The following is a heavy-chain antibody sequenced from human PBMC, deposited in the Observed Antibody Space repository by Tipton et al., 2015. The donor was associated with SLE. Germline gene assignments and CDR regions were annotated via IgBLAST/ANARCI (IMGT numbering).Heavy chain of an antibody. Sequence: TLSLTCTVSGGSISGYYWSWVRQPPGKGLEWIGYISFSGLTNYNPSVRSRVSTSMDTSKNQFSLQMSSVTAADTVLYYCARQGAVAGFDYWGQGTLVTVSS. D-gene: IGHD6-19*01. CDR3: ARQGAVAGFDY. V-gene: IGHV4-59*08. CDR1: GGSISGYY. CDR2: ISFSGLT. J-gene: IGHJ4*02.